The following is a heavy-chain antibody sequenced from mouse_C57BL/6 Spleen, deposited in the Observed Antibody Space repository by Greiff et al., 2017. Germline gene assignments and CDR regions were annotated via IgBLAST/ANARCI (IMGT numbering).Heavy chain of an antibody. Sequence: QVQLQQSGAELVRPGASVKLSCKASGYTFTDYYINWVKQRPGQGLEWIARIYPGSGNTYYNEKFKGKATLTAEKSSSTAYMQLSSLTSEDSAVYFCARFGNYLGFAYWGQGTLVTVSA. J-gene: IGHJ3*01. CDR3: ARFGNYLGFAY. D-gene: IGHD2-1*01. CDR2: IYPGSGNT. V-gene: IGHV1-76*01. CDR1: GYTFTDYY.